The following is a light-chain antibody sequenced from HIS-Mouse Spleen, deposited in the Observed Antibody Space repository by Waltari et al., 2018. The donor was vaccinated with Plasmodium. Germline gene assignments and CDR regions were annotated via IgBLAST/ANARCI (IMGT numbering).Light chain of an antibody. CDR2: EGS. V-gene: IGLV2-23*03. J-gene: IGLJ2*01. CDR1: SSDVGSYNL. CDR3: CSYAGSSTFVV. Sequence: QSALTQPASVSGSPGQSITISCTGTSSDVGSYNLVSWYQQHPGKAPKLMIYEGSKRPSGFSNRVSVSKSGNTASLTISGLQAEDEADYYCCSYAGSSTFVVFGGGTKLTVL.